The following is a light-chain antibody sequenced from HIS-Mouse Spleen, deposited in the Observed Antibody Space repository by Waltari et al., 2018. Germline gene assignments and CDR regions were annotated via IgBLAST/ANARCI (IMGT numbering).Light chain of an antibody. V-gene: IGLV1-47*01. CDR2: RNN. J-gene: IGLJ1*01. CDR1: SSNIGSNY. Sequence: QSALTQPPSASGTPGQRVTISCSGSSSNIGSNYVYWYQQLPGTAPKLLIYRNNQRPSGVSNRCPGSKSGNTASLTISGLQAEDEADYYCSSYTSSSTYVFGTGTKVTVL. CDR3: SSYTSSSTYV.